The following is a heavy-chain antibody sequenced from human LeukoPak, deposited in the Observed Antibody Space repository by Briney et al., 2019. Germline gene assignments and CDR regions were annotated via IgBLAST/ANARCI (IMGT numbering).Heavy chain of an antibody. CDR2: IYDGGSR. CDR1: GFLVNRNY. J-gene: IGHJ4*02. V-gene: IGHV3-53*01. D-gene: IGHD6-6*01. CDR3: ANGSSAYYFES. Sequence: GGSLRLSCAVSGFLVNRNYMNWIRQAPGKGLEWVSVIYDGGSRYYADSVKGRFTISRDTSKNTVYLEMNGLRVDDTAVYYCANGSSAYYFESWGQGTLVTVSA.